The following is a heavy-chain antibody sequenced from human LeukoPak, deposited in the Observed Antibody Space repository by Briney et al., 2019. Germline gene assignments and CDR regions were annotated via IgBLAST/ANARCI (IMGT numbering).Heavy chain of an antibody. J-gene: IGHJ4*02. Sequence: SQTLSLTCTVSGGSISSYYWSWIRQPPGKGLEWIGYIYYSGSTNYNPSLKSRVTISIDTSKNQFSLKLSSVTAAGTAVYYCARDIRKYYFDYWGQGTLVTVSS. V-gene: IGHV4-59*01. D-gene: IGHD3-3*02. CDR3: ARDIRKYYFDY. CDR1: GGSISSYY. CDR2: IYYSGST.